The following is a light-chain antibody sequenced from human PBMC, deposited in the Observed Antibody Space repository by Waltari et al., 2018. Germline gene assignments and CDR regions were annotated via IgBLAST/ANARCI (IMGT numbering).Light chain of an antibody. CDR1: QSVSTSY. Sequence: IVLTQSPGTLSLSPGDVATLPCRTSQSVSTSYVAWYQPKPGQAPRPLIYDTSSRATGIPDRFSGSGSGTDFTLTISSLKPEDFAVYYCQLYDSAWTFGQGTKVEIK. V-gene: IGKV3-20*01. CDR3: QLYDSAWT. CDR2: DTS. J-gene: IGKJ1*01.